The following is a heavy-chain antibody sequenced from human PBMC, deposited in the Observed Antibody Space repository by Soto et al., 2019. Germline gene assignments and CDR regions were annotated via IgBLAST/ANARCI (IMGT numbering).Heavy chain of an antibody. V-gene: IGHV1-69*06. Sequence: QVQLVQSGAEVKKPGSSVKVSCKASGGTFSSYAISWVRQAPGQGLEWMGGITPIFGTANYAEKIQGRVTITADKSTSTAYMELSSLRSEDTDVYYCARDRGIVVVPAAPPYYGMDVWGQGTTVTVSS. J-gene: IGHJ6*02. CDR1: GGTFSSYA. D-gene: IGHD2-2*01. CDR2: ITPIFGTA. CDR3: ARDRGIVVVPAAPPYYGMDV.